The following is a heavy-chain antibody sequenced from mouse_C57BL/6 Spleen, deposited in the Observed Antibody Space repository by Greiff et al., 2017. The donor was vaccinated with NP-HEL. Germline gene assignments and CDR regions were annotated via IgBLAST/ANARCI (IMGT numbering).Heavy chain of an antibody. CDR1: GFTFTDYY. J-gene: IGHJ3*01. CDR2: IRNKANGYTT. Sequence: EVKLVESGGGLVQPGGSLSLSCAASGFTFTDYYMSWVRQPPGKALEWLGFIRNKANGYTTEYSASVKGRFTISRDNSQSILYLQMNALRAEDSATYYCARSPSDGYYVFAYWGQGTLVTVSA. D-gene: IGHD2-3*01. CDR3: ARSPSDGYYVFAY. V-gene: IGHV7-3*01.